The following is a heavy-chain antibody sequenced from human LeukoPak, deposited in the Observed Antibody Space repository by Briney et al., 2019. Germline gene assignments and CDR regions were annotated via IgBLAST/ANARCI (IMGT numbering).Heavy chain of an antibody. CDR3: AKVVVPTYYYDSSGYYPDY. J-gene: IGHJ4*02. D-gene: IGHD3-22*01. V-gene: IGHV3-23*01. CDR1: GFTFSSYA. Sequence: GGSLRLSCAASGFTFSSYAMSWVRQAPGKGLELVSAISGSGGSTYYADSVKGRFTISRDNSKNTLYLQMNSLRAEDTAVYYCAKVVVPTYYYDSSGYYPDYWGQGILVTVSS. CDR2: ISGSGGST.